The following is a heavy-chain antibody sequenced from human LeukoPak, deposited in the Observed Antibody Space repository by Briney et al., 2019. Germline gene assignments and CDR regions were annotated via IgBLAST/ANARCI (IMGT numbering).Heavy chain of an antibody. Sequence: PGGSLRLSCAASGFTFRSYGMHWVRQAPGKGLEWVAVIWYDGSNKYYADSVKGRFTISRDNSKNTLYLQMNSLRAEDTAVYHCARSYDYWGQGTLVTVSS. J-gene: IGHJ4*02. CDR1: GFTFRSYG. V-gene: IGHV3-33*01. CDR2: IWYDGSNK. CDR3: ARSYDY.